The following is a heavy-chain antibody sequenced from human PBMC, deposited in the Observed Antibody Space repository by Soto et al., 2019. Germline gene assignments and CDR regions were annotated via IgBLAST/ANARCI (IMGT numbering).Heavy chain of an antibody. Sequence: SETQSLTSTVYGWNFRGYDWSWIRQPPGKGLEWIGEINHSGSTYYNPSLKSRVTISIDTSKNQFSLSLTSVVAADTAVYYCVREIVDSFDSSGYPDHWGQGTLVTVSS. CDR3: VREIVDSFDSSGYPDH. D-gene: IGHD3-22*01. CDR2: INHSGST. V-gene: IGHV4-34*01. J-gene: IGHJ4*02. CDR1: GWNFRGYD.